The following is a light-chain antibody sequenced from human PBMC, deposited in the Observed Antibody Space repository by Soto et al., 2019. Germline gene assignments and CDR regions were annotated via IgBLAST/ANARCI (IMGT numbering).Light chain of an antibody. CDR2: GAS. Sequence: EIVMTQSPATLSVSPGDRVTLSCRASQSVNSRLAWYQQNPGQAPRLLIYGASTRATDIPARFSGSGSGTEFTLTISSLQSEDFGVYYCQPSNNWPLSFGGGTKVEIK. V-gene: IGKV3-15*01. CDR3: QPSNNWPLS. J-gene: IGKJ4*01. CDR1: QSVNSR.